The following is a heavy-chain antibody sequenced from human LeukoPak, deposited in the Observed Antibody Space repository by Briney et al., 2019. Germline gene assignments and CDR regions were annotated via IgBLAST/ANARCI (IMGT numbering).Heavy chain of an antibody. CDR2: IRQDGGVT. Sequence: GGSLRLSCAASGFTFTSYWMTWVRQAPGKGLEWLANIRQDGGVTYYGGSVKGRFTISRDNAKNSLFLQMNSLRAEDTAVYYCATSKDTAGGPYWGQGTLVTVSS. CDR1: GFTFTSYW. V-gene: IGHV3-7*01. J-gene: IGHJ4*02. CDR3: ATSKDTAGGPY. D-gene: IGHD5-18*01.